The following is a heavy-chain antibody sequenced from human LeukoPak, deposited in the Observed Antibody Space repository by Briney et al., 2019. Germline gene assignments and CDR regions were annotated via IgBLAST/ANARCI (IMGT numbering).Heavy chain of an antibody. CDR2: IYTSGST. Sequence: PSQTLSLTCTVSGGSISSGSYYWSWIRQPAGKGLEWIGRIYTSGSTNYNPSLKSRVTISVDTSKNQFSLKLSSVTAADTAVYYCARGRTDCSGGSCVGPYFQHWGQGTLVTVSS. J-gene: IGHJ1*01. D-gene: IGHD2-15*01. CDR3: ARGRTDCSGGSCVGPYFQH. CDR1: GGSISSGSYY. V-gene: IGHV4-61*02.